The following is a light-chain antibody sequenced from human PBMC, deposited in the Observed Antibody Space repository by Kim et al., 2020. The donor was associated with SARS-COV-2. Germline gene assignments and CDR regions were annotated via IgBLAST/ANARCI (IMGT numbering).Light chain of an antibody. CDR1: RSNVGWTH. V-gene: IGLV1-44*01. Sequence: GQRVLISCPGGRSNVGWTHVHWSQQSRGPAPKLTIYRTEPRSSGGADRFAGSKHGTSAYLAISGLQSEDDDDYYCDAWDDSLNGPVFGGGTQLTVL. J-gene: IGLJ3*02. CDR2: RTE. CDR3: DAWDDSLNGPV.